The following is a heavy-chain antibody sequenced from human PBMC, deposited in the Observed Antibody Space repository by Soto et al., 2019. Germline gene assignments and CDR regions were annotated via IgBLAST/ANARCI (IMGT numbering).Heavy chain of an antibody. CDR1: GFTFSSYA. V-gene: IGHV3-30-3*01. D-gene: IGHD3-22*01. CDR2: ISYDGSNK. Sequence: SGGSLRLSCAASGFTFSSYAMHWVRQAPGKGLEWVAVISYDGSNKYYADSVKGRFTISRDNSKNTLYLQMNSLRAEDTAVYYCARALRYYDSSGYYDYWGQGTLVTVSS. CDR3: ARALRYYDSSGYYDY. J-gene: IGHJ4*02.